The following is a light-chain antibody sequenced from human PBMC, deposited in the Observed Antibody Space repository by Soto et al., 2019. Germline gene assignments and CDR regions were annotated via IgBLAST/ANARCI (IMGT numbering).Light chain of an antibody. CDR3: SSYTSSNTDV. Sequence: QSVLTQPASVSGSPGQSITISCTGTSSDIGSYNFVSWYRHHPGKAPKLMIFEVSNRPLGVSNRFSGSKSGNTASLTISGLRAEDEADYYCSSYTSSNTDVFGTGTKATVL. V-gene: IGLV2-14*01. CDR1: SSDIGSYNF. J-gene: IGLJ1*01. CDR2: EVS.